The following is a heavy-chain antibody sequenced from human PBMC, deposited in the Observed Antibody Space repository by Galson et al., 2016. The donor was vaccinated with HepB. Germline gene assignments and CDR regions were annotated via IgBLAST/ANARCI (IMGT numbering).Heavy chain of an antibody. Sequence: SLRLSCAASGFTFNNYGMTWVRQAPGKGLEVVSSISRSGDSTDYADSVEGRFIISRDNTKNTLSLQMNSLTADDTAIYYCVQGSTAPAVWGKGTTVTVSS. CDR2: ISRSGDST. V-gene: IGHV3-23*01. CDR1: GFTFNNYG. CDR3: VQGSTAPAV. D-gene: IGHD1-26*01. J-gene: IGHJ6*04.